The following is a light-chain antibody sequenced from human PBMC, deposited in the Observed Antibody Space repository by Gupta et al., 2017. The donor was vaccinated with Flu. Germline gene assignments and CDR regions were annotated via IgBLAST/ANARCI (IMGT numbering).Light chain of an antibody. V-gene: IGLV1-40*01. J-gene: IGLJ1*01. CDR3: QSYDSSRSAYV. Sequence: QSALAQPPSVSGAPGQRVTISCTGSSSNFGAGYEVQWYQHLPGTAPKLLIYANTDRPSGVPDRFSGSKSDSSASLAITGLQAEDEADYYCQSYDSSRSAYVFGTGTRVTVL. CDR1: SSNFGAGYE. CDR2: ANT.